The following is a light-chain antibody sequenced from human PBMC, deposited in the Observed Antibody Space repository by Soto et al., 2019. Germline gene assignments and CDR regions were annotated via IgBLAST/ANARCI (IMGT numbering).Light chain of an antibody. V-gene: IGKV1-13*02. CDR2: DAS. CDR3: QQFNSYPLT. CDR1: QSISSA. J-gene: IGKJ4*01. Sequence: AIQLTQSPSSLSASAGDRVTITCRASQSISSALAWYQQKPGQAPKLLIYDASSLATGVPARFSGSGSGTDFTLTISSLQPEDFAVYYCQQFNSYPLTFGGGTKVEIK.